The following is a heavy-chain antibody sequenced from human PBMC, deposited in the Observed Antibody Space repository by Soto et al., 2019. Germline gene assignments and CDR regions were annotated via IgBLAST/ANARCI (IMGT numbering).Heavy chain of an antibody. D-gene: IGHD2-2*01. CDR2: INPNSGGT. Sequence: GASVKVSCKASGYTFTGYYMHWVRQAPGQGLEWMGWINPNSGGTNYAQKFQGWVTMTRDTSISTAYMELSRLRSDDTAVYYCARDRLCSSTSCYASNDGMDVWGQGTTVTVSS. V-gene: IGHV1-2*04. CDR3: ARDRLCSSTSCYASNDGMDV. J-gene: IGHJ6*02. CDR1: GYTFTGYY.